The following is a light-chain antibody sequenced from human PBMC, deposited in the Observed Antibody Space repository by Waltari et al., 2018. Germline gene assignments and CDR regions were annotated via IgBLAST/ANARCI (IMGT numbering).Light chain of an antibody. CDR1: QSLLYSSNNKNN. J-gene: IGKJ1*01. CDR3: QQHYGGLWT. CDR2: WAS. V-gene: IGKV4-1*01. Sequence: IVMTQSPDSLAVSLGERATINCKSSQSLLYSSNNKNNLAWDQQKPRQPPKLLIYWASTRESGVPDRFSGSGSGTDFTLTISTLQAEDVAVYYCQQHYGGLWTFGQGTKVEI.